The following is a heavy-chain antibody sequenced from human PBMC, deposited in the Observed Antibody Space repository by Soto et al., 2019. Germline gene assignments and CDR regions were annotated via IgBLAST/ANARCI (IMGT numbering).Heavy chain of an antibody. D-gene: IGHD6-19*01. CDR1: GGSISSSSYY. J-gene: IGHJ6*02. Sequence: SETLSLTCTVSGGSISSSSYYWGWIRQPPGKGLEWIGSIYYSGSTYYNPSLKSRVTISVDTSKNQFSLKLGSVTAADTAVYYCASTDAIAVAGTAGVSYYYYGMDVWGQGTTVTVSS. V-gene: IGHV4-39*01. CDR2: IYYSGST. CDR3: ASTDAIAVAGTAGVSYYYYGMDV.